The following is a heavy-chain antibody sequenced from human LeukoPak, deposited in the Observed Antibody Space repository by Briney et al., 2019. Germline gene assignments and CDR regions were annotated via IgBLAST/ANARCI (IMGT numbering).Heavy chain of an antibody. CDR3: ARIGYSSSSFDF. V-gene: IGHV3-7*05. D-gene: IGHD6-6*01. CDR1: GFMFSSYW. Sequence: GGSLRLSCAASGFMFSSYWMSWVRQAPGKGLEWVANIKQDGSVEYYVVSVKGRLTISRDNAKESLYLQMNSLRAEDTAVYYCARIGYSSSSFDFWGQGTLVTVSS. J-gene: IGHJ4*02. CDR2: IKQDGSVE.